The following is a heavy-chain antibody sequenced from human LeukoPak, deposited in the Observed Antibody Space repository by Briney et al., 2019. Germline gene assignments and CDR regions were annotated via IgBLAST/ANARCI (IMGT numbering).Heavy chain of an antibody. V-gene: IGHV4-59*01. CDR3: ARAPYVYKAAGDLYYFDY. CDR1: GGSISSYY. Sequence: SETLSLTCTVSGGSISSYYWSWIRQPPGKGLEWIGYIYYSGSTNYNPSLKSRVTISVDTSKNQFSLKLSSVTAADTAVYYCARAPYVYKAAGDLYYFDYWGQGTLVTVSS. D-gene: IGHD6-13*01. CDR2: IYYSGST. J-gene: IGHJ4*02.